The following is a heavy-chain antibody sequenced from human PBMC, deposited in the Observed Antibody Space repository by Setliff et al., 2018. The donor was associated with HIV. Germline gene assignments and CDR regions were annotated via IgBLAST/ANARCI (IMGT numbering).Heavy chain of an antibody. Sequence: SLRLSCAASGFPFNTYSMNWVRQAPGKGLEWVSYISSGSRTIYYADSVKGRFTISRDNAKNSLFLQMSRLRVEDTARYYCARDPEPTGFSGSFGYWGQGTLVTVSS. CDR1: GFPFNTYS. CDR3: ARDPEPTGFSGSFGY. V-gene: IGHV3-48*01. J-gene: IGHJ4*02. D-gene: IGHD1-26*01. CDR2: ISSGSRTI.